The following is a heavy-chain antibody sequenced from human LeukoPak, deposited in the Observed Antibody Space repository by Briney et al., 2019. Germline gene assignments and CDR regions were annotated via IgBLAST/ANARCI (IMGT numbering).Heavy chain of an antibody. D-gene: IGHD3-10*01. Sequence: ASVKVSCKAYGYTFISNYLNWVRQAPGQGLEWVGIINPSGGSPSYAQKFQGRVTMTRDMSTSTAYMELSRLRSDDTAVYYCARVTMVRGVIWAWEYYYYMDVWGKGTTVTVSS. J-gene: IGHJ6*03. CDR1: GYTFISNY. CDR2: INPSGGSP. V-gene: IGHV1-46*01. CDR3: ARVTMVRGVIWAWEYYYYMDV.